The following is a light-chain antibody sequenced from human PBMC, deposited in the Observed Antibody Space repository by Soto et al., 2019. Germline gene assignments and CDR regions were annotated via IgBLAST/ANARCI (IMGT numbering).Light chain of an antibody. J-gene: IGLJ2*01. CDR2: DVT. Sequence: QSALTQPASVSGSPGQSVTISCTGTSSDIGLYNYVSWYQQHPAKAPKLMVYDVTHRPSGVSNRFSGSKSGNTASLTISGLLVEDEADYYCTSYTNSNTLILGGGTKLTVL. V-gene: IGLV2-14*01. CDR3: TSYTNSNTLI. CDR1: SSDIGLYNY.